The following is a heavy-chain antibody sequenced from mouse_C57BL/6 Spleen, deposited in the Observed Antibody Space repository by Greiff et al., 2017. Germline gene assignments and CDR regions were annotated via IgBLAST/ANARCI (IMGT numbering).Heavy chain of an antibody. V-gene: IGHV1-47*01. CDR1: GYTFTTYP. J-gene: IGHJ2*01. Sequence: VMLMESGAELVKPGASVKMSCKASGYTFTTYPIEWMKQNHGKSLEWIGNFHPYNDDTKYNEKFKGKATLTVEKSSSTVYLELSRLTSDDSAVYYCARGGDDYDALDYWGQGTTLTVSS. D-gene: IGHD2-4*01. CDR2: FHPYNDDT. CDR3: ARGGDDYDALDY.